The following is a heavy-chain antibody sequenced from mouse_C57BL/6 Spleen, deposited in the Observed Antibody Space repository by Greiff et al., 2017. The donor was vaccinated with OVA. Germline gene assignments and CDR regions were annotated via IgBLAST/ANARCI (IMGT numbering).Heavy chain of an antibody. V-gene: IGHV5-4*03. CDR1: GFTFSSYA. Sequence: EVKVVESGGGLVKPGGSLKLSCAASGFTFSSYAMSWVRQTPEKRLEWVATISDGGSYTYYPDNVKGRFTISRDNAKNNLYLQMGHLKSEDTAMYYCARWGCGAFDDWGQGTTLTVSS. D-gene: IGHD3-3*01. CDR3: ARWGCGAFDD. J-gene: IGHJ2*01. CDR2: ISDGGSYT.